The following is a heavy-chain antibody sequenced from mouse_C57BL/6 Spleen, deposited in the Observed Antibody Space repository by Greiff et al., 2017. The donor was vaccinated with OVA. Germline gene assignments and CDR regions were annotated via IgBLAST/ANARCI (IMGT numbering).Heavy chain of an antibody. Sequence: EVQLVESGGGLVQPGGSMKLSCAASGFTFSDAWMDWVRQSPEKGLEWVADIRNKANNHATYYAESVKGRFTISRDDSKSSVYLQMKSLRAEDTGIYYCTRLYYGAYFDYWGQGTTLTVSS. CDR1: GFTFSDAW. J-gene: IGHJ2*01. CDR3: TRLYYGAYFDY. D-gene: IGHD1-1*01. V-gene: IGHV6-6*01. CDR2: IRNKANNHAT.